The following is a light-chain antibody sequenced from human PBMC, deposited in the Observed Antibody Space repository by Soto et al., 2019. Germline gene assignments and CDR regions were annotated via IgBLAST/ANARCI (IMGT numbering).Light chain of an antibody. CDR2: NAA. V-gene: IGKV3-15*01. CDR3: QQYSSWPLT. J-gene: IGKJ1*01. Sequence: EIVMTQSPATLSVSPGERVTLSCRASQSVSSKLAWYQQKPGQAPRLLIYNAASRDTGVPARFSGSGSGTEFTLTISSLRSEDFAVYCCQQYSSWPLTFGQGTKVEIK. CDR1: QSVSSK.